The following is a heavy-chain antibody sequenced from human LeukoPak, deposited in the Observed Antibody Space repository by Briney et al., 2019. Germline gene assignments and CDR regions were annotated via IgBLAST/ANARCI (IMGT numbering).Heavy chain of an antibody. CDR2: IIPIFGTA. J-gene: IGHJ6*02. CDR3: ARVVFPYYYYYGMDV. CDR1: GGTFSSYA. D-gene: IGHD3-10*02. Sequence: SVKVSCKASGGTFSSYAISWVRLAPGQGLEWMGGIIPIFGTANYAQKFQGRVTITADESTSTAYMELSSLRSEDTAVYYCARVVFPYYYYYGMDVWGQGTTVTVSS. V-gene: IGHV1-69*13.